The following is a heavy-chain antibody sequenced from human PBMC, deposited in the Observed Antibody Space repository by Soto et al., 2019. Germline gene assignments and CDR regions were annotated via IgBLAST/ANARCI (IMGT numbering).Heavy chain of an antibody. CDR3: ARANIATAGNDY. CDR1: GGSISRGGYY. D-gene: IGHD6-13*01. CDR2: IYYTGST. J-gene: IGHJ4*02. Sequence: PSETLSLTCTVSGGSISRGGYYWTWIRQHPGKGLEWIGYIYYTGSTYYNPSLKSRVTISVDTSKNQFSLKLSSVTAADTAVYYCARANIATAGNDYWGQGTLVTVSS. V-gene: IGHV4-31*03.